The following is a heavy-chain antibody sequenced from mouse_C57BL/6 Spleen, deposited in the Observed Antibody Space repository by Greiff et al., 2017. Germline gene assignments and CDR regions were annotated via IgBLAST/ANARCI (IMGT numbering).Heavy chain of an antibody. D-gene: IGHD4-1*01. CDR3: ARVLDFDY. CDR2: IFPGSGST. J-gene: IGHJ2*01. Sequence: VQPQPSGPEAVKPGASVKIFCKAFGHTFPDHHLNRVKQKPGPGLEWIGWIFPGSGSTYYNEKFKGKATLTVDKSSSTAYMLLSSLTSEDSAVYFCARVLDFDYWGQGTTLTVSS. CDR1: GHTFPDHH. V-gene: IGHV1-75*01.